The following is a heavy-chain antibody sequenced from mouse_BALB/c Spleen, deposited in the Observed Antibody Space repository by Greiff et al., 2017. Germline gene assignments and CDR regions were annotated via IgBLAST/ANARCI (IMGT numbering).Heavy chain of an antibody. D-gene: IGHD1-1*01. V-gene: IGHV5-4*02. CDR1: GFTFSDYY. CDR2: ISDGGSYT. J-gene: IGHJ3*01. Sequence: EVKLMESGGGLVKPGGSLKLSCAASGFTFSDYYMYWVRQTPEKRLEWVATISDGGSYTYYPDSVKGRFTISRDNAKNNLYLQMSSLKSEDTAMYYCARDTDYGSSYSWFAYWGQGTLVTVSA. CDR3: ARDTDYGSSYSWFAY.